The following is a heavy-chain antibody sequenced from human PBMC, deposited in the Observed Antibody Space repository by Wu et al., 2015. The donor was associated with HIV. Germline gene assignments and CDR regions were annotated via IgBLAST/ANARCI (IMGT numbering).Heavy chain of an antibody. J-gene: IGHJ1*01. CDR3: TKDYGIVGSTLPEYFQH. D-gene: IGHD1-26*01. Sequence: QVHLVQSGAEVKKPGASVKVSCKTSGYTFTDNYIHWVRQAPGQGLEWMGWINPNSGGSKSPQKFQGRVTMTRDTSVSTVYLELTRLKFDDTAIYYCTKDYGIVGSTLPEYFQHWGQGTLVTVSS. CDR1: GYTFTDNY. CDR2: INPNSGGS. V-gene: IGHV1-2*02.